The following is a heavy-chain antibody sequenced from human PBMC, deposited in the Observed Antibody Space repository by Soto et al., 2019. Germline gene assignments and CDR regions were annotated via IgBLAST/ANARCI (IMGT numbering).Heavy chain of an antibody. J-gene: IGHJ4*02. V-gene: IGHV3-7*01. CDR2: IKQDGSET. Sequence: VQLVESGGALVQPGGSLRLSCAASGVTIRTYWMSWVRQAPGKGLEWVANIKQDGSETYYVDSVKGRFTISRDNDKNSLSLHMNSLRVEDTAVYYCVREGYPLHRYSAGYWGQGTLVAVSS. D-gene: IGHD1-1*01. CDR3: VREGYPLHRYSAGY. CDR1: GVTIRTYW.